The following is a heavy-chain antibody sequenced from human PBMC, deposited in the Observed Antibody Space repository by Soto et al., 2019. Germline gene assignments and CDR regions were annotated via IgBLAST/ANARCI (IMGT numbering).Heavy chain of an antibody. CDR3: ASSXIXLWXPEAXDXXWYFDL. Sequence: QVQLVQSGAEVKKPGSSVKVSCKASGGTFSSYAISWVRQAPGQGLEWMGGIIPIFGTANYAQKFQGRVTITADESTSTAYMELSSLRSEDTAVYYCASSXIXLWXPEAXDXXWYFDLWGXGTLVTVSS. J-gene: IGHJ2*01. CDR2: IIPIFGTA. D-gene: IGHD5-18*01. V-gene: IGHV1-69*01. CDR1: GGTFSSYA.